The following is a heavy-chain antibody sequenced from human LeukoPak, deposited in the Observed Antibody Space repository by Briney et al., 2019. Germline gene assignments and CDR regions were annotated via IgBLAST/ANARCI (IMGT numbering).Heavy chain of an antibody. J-gene: IGHJ6*03. CDR2: IYHSGST. Sequence: SETLSLTCTVSGYSISSGYYWGWIRQPPGKGLEWIGSIYHSGSTYYNPSLKSRVTISVDTSKNQFSLKLSSVTAADTAVYYCAREYVGYGHGNYYMDVWGKGTTVTISS. CDR3: AREYVGYGHGNYYMDV. V-gene: IGHV4-38-2*02. D-gene: IGHD5-18*01. CDR1: GYSISSGYY.